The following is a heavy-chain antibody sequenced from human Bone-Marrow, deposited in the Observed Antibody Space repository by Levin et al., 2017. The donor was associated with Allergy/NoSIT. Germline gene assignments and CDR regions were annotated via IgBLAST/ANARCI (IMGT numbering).Heavy chain of an antibody. CDR1: GFTFRSYA. D-gene: IGHD2-2*01. CDR3: AKEELQLLFDY. J-gene: IGHJ4*02. Sequence: LSLTCAASGFTFRSYAMSWVRQAPGKGLEWVSAISGSGGSTYYADSVKGRFTISRDNSKNTLYLQMNSLRAEDTAVYYCAKEELQLLFDYWGQGTLVTVSS. V-gene: IGHV3-23*01. CDR2: ISGSGGST.